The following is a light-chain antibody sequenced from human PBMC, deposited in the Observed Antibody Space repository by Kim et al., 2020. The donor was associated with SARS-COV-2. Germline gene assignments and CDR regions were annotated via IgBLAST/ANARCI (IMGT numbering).Light chain of an antibody. Sequence: ELTQPPSTSGTPGQRVIISCSGGNSNIGTNSVNWYQHLPGTAPKLLIYRGDQRPSGVPDRFSGSRSGASASLAISGLQSDDESDYYCAVWDDRLNGPVFGGRTQLTVL. J-gene: IGLJ3*02. CDR1: NSNIGTNS. CDR2: RGD. V-gene: IGLV1-44*01. CDR3: AVWDDRLNGPV.